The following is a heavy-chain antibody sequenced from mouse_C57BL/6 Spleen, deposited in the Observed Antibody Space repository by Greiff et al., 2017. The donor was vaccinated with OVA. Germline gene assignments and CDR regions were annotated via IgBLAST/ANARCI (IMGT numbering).Heavy chain of an antibody. J-gene: IGHJ2*01. CDR2: INPSNGGT. CDR1: GYTFTSYW. V-gene: IGHV1-53*01. D-gene: IGHD4-1*01. Sequence: VQLQQPGPALVKPGASVKLSCKASGYTFTSYWMHWVKQRPGQGLEWIGNINPSNGGTNYNEKFKSKATLTVAKSYSTAYMQRSSLTSEDSAVDYCARGTGWGDYFDDWGQGTTLTVSS. CDR3: ARGTGWGDYFDD.